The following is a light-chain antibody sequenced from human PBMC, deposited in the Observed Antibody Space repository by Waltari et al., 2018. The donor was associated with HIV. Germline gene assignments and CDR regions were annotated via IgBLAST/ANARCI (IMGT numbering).Light chain of an antibody. CDR1: QDIRND. CDR3: LQHNSYPYT. V-gene: IGKV1-17*01. J-gene: IGKJ2*01. Sequence: IQMTHSPSSLSTSVEDRVPITCRASQDIRNDVGWFQQRPGKAPTRLIYASSSLQTGVPSRFSGSGSGTDFTLTISSLQPEDFATYYCLQHNSYPYTFGQGTKLEIK. CDR2: ASS.